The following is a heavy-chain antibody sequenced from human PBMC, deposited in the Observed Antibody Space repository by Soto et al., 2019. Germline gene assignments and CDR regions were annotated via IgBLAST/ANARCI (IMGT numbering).Heavy chain of an antibody. D-gene: IGHD7-27*01. CDR1: GGSITSYY. Sequence: SETLSLTCTVSGGSITSYYWSWIRQPPGKGLEWIGYIYYSGSTYYNPSLKSRVTISVDTSKNQFSLKLSSVTAADTAVYYCATTLGLFDYWGQGTLVTVSS. CDR3: ATTLGLFDY. J-gene: IGHJ4*02. V-gene: IGHV4-59*04. CDR2: IYYSGST.